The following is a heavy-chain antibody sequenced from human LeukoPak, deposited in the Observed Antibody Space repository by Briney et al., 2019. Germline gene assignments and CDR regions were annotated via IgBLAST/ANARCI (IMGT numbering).Heavy chain of an antibody. CDR2: IIPIFGTP. CDR3: ATDRHIAVAGTGDAFDI. Sequence: SVKVSCKASGGTFSNYATNWVRQAPGQGLEWVGDIIPIFGTPNYAQKFQGRVTITADKSTSTAYMELSSLRSEDTAVYYCATDRHIAVAGTGDAFDIWGQGTMVTVSS. CDR1: GGTFSNYA. J-gene: IGHJ3*02. V-gene: IGHV1-69*06. D-gene: IGHD6-19*01.